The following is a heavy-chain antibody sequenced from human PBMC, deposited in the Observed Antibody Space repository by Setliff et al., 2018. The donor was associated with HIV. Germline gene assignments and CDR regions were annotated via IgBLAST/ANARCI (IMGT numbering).Heavy chain of an antibody. CDR3: ARGDPRAATLPNPFF. CDR1: GYTFTSYY. D-gene: IGHD1-26*01. J-gene: IGHJ4*02. Sequence: ASVKVSCKASGYTFTSYYIHWVRQAPGQGLEWLGVINPSDDSTNSPQKFQGKVTMTRDTSTSTVHMELSSLTSDDTDVYYCARGDPRAATLPNPFFWGQGTLVTVSA. CDR2: INPSDDST. V-gene: IGHV1-46*01.